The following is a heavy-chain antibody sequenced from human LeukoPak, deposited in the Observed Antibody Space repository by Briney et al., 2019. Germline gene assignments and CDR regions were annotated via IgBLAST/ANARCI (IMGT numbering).Heavy chain of an antibody. CDR1: GFTFSTYN. V-gene: IGHV3-21*01. J-gene: IGHJ4*02. CDR2: ISSPSGYI. Sequence: GGSLRLSCAASGFTFSTYNMHWVRQAPGKGLEWVSSISSPSGYIYYADSVKGRLTISRDNAKNSLYLQMNSLRAEDTAVYYCARDRGIQTFDYWGQGTLVTVSS. D-gene: IGHD3-10*01. CDR3: ARDRGIQTFDY.